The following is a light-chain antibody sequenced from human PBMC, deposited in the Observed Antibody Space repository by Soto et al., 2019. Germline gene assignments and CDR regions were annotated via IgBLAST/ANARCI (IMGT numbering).Light chain of an antibody. V-gene: IGKV1-39*01. J-gene: IGKJ2*01. CDR2: VAS. CDR1: QSISSY. CDR3: QQSYSIPYT. Sequence: DIQMTQSPSSLSASVGDRVTITCRASQSISSYLNWYQVKPGKAPKLLIDVASSLQSGVPSRFSGSGSGTDFTLTISSLQPEDFATYYCQQSYSIPYTFGQGTKIEIK.